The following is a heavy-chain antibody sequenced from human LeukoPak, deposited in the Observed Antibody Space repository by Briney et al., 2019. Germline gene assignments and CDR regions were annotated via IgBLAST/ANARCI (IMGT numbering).Heavy chain of an antibody. CDR3: ARSPETTWNYDTSGYPYYLDY. Sequence: SVNLSCTASGGTFSTYAINWARHAPGQGLEWMGGIIPIFSTPNYAQHFQGRVTITADESTSTAYMELSSLRSEDTAVYYCARSPETTWNYDTSGYPYYLDYWGQGTLVTVSS. D-gene: IGHD3-22*01. V-gene: IGHV1-69*01. J-gene: IGHJ4*02. CDR2: IIPIFSTP. CDR1: GGTFSTYA.